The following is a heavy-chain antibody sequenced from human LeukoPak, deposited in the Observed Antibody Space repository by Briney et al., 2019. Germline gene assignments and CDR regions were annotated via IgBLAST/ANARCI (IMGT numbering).Heavy chain of an antibody. D-gene: IGHD6-25*01. Sequence: GGSLRLSCAASGFTFSSYGMHWVRQAPGKGLEWVAVISYDGSNKYYADFVKGRFTISRDNSKNTLSLQMNGLIPEDTAVYYCAKSAASDAYWGQGTLVTVSS. CDR1: GFTFSSYG. J-gene: IGHJ4*02. V-gene: IGHV3-30*18. CDR3: AKSAASDAY. CDR2: ISYDGSNK.